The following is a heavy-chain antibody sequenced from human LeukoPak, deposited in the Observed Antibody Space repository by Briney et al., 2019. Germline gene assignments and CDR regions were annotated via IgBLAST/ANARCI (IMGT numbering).Heavy chain of an antibody. V-gene: IGHV4-39*01. Sequence: PSETLSLTCTVSGGSITSNHYYWGWIRQPPGKGLEWMGSISYGGSTHYNPSLKSRVTMSVDTSKNQFSLKLRSVTATDTAVYHCATSPGADYGGDHWFDPWCQGTLVTVTS. CDR3: ATSPGADYGGDHWFDP. CDR1: GGSITSNHYY. J-gene: IGHJ5*02. D-gene: IGHD4-23*01. CDR2: ISYGGST.